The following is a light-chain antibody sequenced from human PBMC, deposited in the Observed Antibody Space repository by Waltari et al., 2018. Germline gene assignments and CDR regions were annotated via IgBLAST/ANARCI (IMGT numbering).Light chain of an antibody. CDR1: SSNIGNNY. CDR3: GTWDSSLSGAV. J-gene: IGLJ7*01. CDR2: ENT. Sequence: QSVLTQPPSVSAAPGQRVTISCSGGSSNIGNNYVSWYRQFPGTAPKLLIYENTEPPSGIPGRFSGPKSGTSATLDITGLQAGDEADYYCGTWDSSLSGAVFGGGTHLTVL. V-gene: IGLV1-51*02.